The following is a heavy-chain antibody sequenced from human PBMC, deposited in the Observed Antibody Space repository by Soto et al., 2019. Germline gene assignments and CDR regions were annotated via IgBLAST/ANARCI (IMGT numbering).Heavy chain of an antibody. Sequence: QVQLQESGPGLVKPSETLSLTCTVSGGSISSYYWSWIRQPPGKGLEWIGYIYYSGSTNYNPSLTSRVTISVDTSKNQFSLKLSSVTAADTAVYYCARGNTVTTHDAFDIWGQGTMVTVSS. D-gene: IGHD4-17*01. CDR3: ARGNTVTTHDAFDI. CDR1: GGSISSYY. J-gene: IGHJ3*02. V-gene: IGHV4-59*01. CDR2: IYYSGST.